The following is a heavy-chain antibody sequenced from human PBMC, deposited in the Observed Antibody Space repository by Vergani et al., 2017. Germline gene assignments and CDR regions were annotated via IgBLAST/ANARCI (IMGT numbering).Heavy chain of an antibody. V-gene: IGHV3-21*01. D-gene: IGHD2-8*01. J-gene: IGHJ6*03. Sequence: EVQLVESGGGLVKPGGSLRLSCAASGFTFSSYSMNWVRQAPGKGLEWVSSISSSSSYIYYADSVKGRFTISRDNAKNSLYLQMNSLRAEDTAVYYCARGMLGYYYYYMDVWGKGTTVTVSS. CDR2: ISSSSSYI. CDR1: GFTFSSYS. CDR3: ARGMLGYYYYYMDV.